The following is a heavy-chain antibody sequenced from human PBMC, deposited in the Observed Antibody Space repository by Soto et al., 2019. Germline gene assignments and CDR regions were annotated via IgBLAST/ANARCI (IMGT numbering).Heavy chain of an antibody. CDR3: ARGPTYCGGDCYVDY. D-gene: IGHD2-21*02. Sequence: SVKVSCKASGGTFSSYAISWVRQAPGQGLEWMGGIIPIFGTANYAQKFQGRVTITADESTSTAYMELSSLRSEDTAVYYCARGPTYCGGDCYVDYWGQGTLVTVSS. CDR2: IIPIFGTA. J-gene: IGHJ4*02. CDR1: GGTFSSYA. V-gene: IGHV1-69*13.